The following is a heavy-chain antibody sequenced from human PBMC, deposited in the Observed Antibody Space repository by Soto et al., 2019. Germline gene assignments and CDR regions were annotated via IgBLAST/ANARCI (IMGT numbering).Heavy chain of an antibody. V-gene: IGHV3-30*18. CDR2: ISYDGSNK. CDR1: GFTFSSYG. D-gene: IGHD2-15*01. Sequence: GGSLRLSCAASGFTFSSYGMHWVRQAPGKGLEWVAVISYDGSNKYYADSVKGRFTISRDNSKNTLYLQMNSLRAEDTAVYYCAKEEDLYYYYGMDVWGQGTTVTVSS. CDR3: AKEEDLYYYYGMDV. J-gene: IGHJ6*02.